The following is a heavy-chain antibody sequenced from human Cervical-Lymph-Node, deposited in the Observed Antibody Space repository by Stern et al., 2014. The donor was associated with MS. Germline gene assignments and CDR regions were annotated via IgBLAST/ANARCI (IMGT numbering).Heavy chain of an antibody. CDR1: GYTFTSYG. D-gene: IGHD3-9*01. CDR3: ARVDGITISAYYYYGMDV. CDR2: ISAYNGNT. Sequence: VQLVESGAEVKKPGASVKVSCKASGYTFTSYGISWVRQAPGQGLEWMGWISAYNGNTNYAQKLQGRVTMTTDTSTSTAYMELRSLRYDDTAVYYCARVDGITISAYYYYGMDVWGQGTTVTVSS. V-gene: IGHV1-18*04. J-gene: IGHJ6*02.